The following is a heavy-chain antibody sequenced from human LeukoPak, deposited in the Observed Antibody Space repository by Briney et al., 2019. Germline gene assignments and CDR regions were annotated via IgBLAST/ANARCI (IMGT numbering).Heavy chain of an antibody. Sequence: GGSLRLSCAASGFTFSSYSMNWVRQAPGKGLEWVSSISSSSSYIYYADSVKGRFTISRDNAENSLYLQMNSLRAEDTAVYYCARDTIVGATGYYYGMDVWGQGTTVTVSS. V-gene: IGHV3-21*01. CDR3: ARDTIVGATGYYYGMDV. CDR2: ISSSSSYI. J-gene: IGHJ6*02. CDR1: GFTFSSYS. D-gene: IGHD1-26*01.